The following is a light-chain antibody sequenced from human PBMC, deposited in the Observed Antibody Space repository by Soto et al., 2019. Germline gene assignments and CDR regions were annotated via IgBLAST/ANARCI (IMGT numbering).Light chain of an antibody. CDR1: QGIGSW. J-gene: IGKJ4*01. Sequence: IQMTQSPSSVSASVGDTVTITCRASQGIGSWLAWYHQIPGKAPKLLIYSASSLQSGTPSRFTGRGSGAAFTLTITNLQPEDVGVYYCQQASSFPLTFGGGTKVEIK. V-gene: IGKV1-12*01. CDR3: QQASSFPLT. CDR2: SAS.